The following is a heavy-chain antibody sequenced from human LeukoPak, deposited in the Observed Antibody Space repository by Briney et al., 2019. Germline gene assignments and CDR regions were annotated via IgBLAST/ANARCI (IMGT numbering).Heavy chain of an antibody. CDR3: AKDQVGLLYYYYMDV. CDR2: IYSGGAT. Sequence: SGGSLRLSCAASGFTVSSNYMSWVRQAPGKGLEWVSLIYSGGATYYADSVKGRFTISRDNSKNTLYLQMNSLRAEDTAVYYCAKDQVGLLYYYYMDVWGKGTTVTVSS. V-gene: IGHV3-53*01. CDR1: GFTVSSNY. J-gene: IGHJ6*03. D-gene: IGHD1-7*01.